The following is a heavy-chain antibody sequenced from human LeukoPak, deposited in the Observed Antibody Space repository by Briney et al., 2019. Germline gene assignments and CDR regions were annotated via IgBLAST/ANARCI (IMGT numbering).Heavy chain of an antibody. D-gene: IGHD1-14*01. CDR2: IRYDGSSK. Sequence: GGSLRLSCAASGFTFSSYGMHWVRQAPGKGLEWVAFIRYDGSSKYYADSVKGRFTISRDNSKNTLYLQMNSLRSEDTAVYYCASIRVWRSGFDPWGQGTLVTVSS. CDR3: ASIRVWRSGFDP. J-gene: IGHJ5*02. V-gene: IGHV3-30*02. CDR1: GFTFSSYG.